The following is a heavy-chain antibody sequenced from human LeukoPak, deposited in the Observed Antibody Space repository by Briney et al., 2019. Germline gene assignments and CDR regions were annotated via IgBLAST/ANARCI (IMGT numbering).Heavy chain of an antibody. CDR1: GFTFSSYA. D-gene: IGHD3-22*01. CDR2: ISGSGGST. V-gene: IGHV3-23*01. CDR3: AKDAPYYYDSSGYFHYYYGMDV. J-gene: IGHJ6*02. Sequence: GGSLRLSCAASGFTFSSYAMSWVRQAPGKGLEWVSAISGSGGSTYYADSVKGRFTISRDNSKNTLYLQMNSLRAEDTAVYYCAKDAPYYYDSSGYFHYYYGMDVWGQGTTVTVSS.